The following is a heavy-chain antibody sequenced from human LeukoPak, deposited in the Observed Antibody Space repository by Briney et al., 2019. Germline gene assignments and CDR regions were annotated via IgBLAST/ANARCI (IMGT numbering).Heavy chain of an antibody. CDR3: ARYIPARPGFDY. Sequence: PSETLSLTCAVYGGSFSGYYWSWIRQPPGKGLEWIGEINHSGSTNYNPSLKSRVTISVDTSKNQFSLKLSSVTAADTAVYYCARYIPARPGFDYWGQGTLVTVSS. V-gene: IGHV4-34*01. CDR2: INHSGST. J-gene: IGHJ4*02. D-gene: IGHD6-6*01. CDR1: GGSFSGYY.